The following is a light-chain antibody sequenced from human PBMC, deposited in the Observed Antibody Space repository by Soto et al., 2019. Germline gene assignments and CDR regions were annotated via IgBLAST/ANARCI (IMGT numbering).Light chain of an antibody. CDR3: QQRSNWPRT. V-gene: IGKV3-11*01. J-gene: IGKJ1*01. Sequence: EIVLTQSPATLSLSPGERATLSCRASQSVSSYLAWYQQKPGQAPRLLIYDASNRATGIPARFSGSGSGTDFTLTISVLEHEDFAVYYCQQRSNWPRTFCQGTKVEIK. CDR2: DAS. CDR1: QSVSSY.